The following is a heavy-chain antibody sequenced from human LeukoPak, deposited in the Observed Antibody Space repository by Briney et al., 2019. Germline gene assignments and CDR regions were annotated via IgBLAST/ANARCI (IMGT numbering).Heavy chain of an antibody. CDR2: INHSGST. Sequence: PSETLSLTCAVYGGSFSGYYWSWIRQPPGKGMEWIGEINHSGSTNYNPSLKSRVTISVDTSKNQLHLKLSSVTAADTAVYYCARDTGVVPAASLDYWGQGTLVTVSS. CDR3: ARDTGVVPAASLDY. J-gene: IGHJ4*02. D-gene: IGHD2-2*01. V-gene: IGHV4-34*01. CDR1: GGSFSGYY.